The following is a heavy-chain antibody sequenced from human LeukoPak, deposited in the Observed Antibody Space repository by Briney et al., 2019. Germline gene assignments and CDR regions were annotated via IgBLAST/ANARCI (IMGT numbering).Heavy chain of an antibody. CDR1: GGSISSTNW. V-gene: IGHV4-4*02. D-gene: IGHD6-13*01. J-gene: IGHJ4*02. Sequence: SETLSLTCAVSGGSISSTNWWSWVRQPPGKGLEWIGEIYHSGSTNYNPSLKSRVTISVDTSKNQFSLKLSSVTAADTAVYYCARDYSSSWYYFDYWGQGTLVTVSS. CDR2: IYHSGST. CDR3: ARDYSSSWYYFDY.